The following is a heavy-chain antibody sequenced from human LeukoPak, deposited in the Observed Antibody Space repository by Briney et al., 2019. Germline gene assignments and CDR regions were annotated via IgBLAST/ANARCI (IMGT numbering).Heavy chain of an antibody. V-gene: IGHV4-39*01. CDR1: GGSISSSSYY. J-gene: IGHJ5*02. Sequence: SETLSLTCTVSGGSISSSSYYWGWIRQPPGKGLEWIGSIYYSGRTYYNPSLKSRVTISVDTSKNQFSLKLNSVTAADTTMYYCARPGYGDYIRGFDPWGQGTLVTVSS. D-gene: IGHD4-17*01. CDR3: ARPGYGDYIRGFDP. CDR2: IYYSGRT.